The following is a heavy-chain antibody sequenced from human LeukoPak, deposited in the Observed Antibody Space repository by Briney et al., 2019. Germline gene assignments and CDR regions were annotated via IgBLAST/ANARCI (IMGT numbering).Heavy chain of an antibody. CDR3: ARAFRARYFDL. J-gene: IGHJ2*01. Sequence: SETLSLTCTVSGGSITTSSYYWGWIRQPPGKGLEWIGIIYYSGRTYYNPSLKGRVTISVDTSKNQFSLKLSSVTAADTAVYYCARAFRARYFDLWGRGTLVTVSS. CDR1: GGSITTSSYY. CDR2: IYYSGRT. D-gene: IGHD2/OR15-2a*01. V-gene: IGHV4-39*01.